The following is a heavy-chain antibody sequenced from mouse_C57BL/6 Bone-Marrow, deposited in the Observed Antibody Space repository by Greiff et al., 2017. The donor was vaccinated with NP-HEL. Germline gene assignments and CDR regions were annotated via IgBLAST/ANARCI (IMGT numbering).Heavy chain of an antibody. Sequence: QVQLQQSGPELVKPGASVKISCKASGYAFSSSWMHWVKQRPGKGLEWIGRIYPGDGDTNYNGKFKGKATLTADKSSSTAYMHLNRLTSEDSAVYFCASPIYYGSHYWYFDVWGRGTTVTVSS. CDR3: ASPIYYGSHYWYFDV. D-gene: IGHD2-1*01. CDR2: IYPGDGDT. V-gene: IGHV1-82*01. J-gene: IGHJ1*03. CDR1: GYAFSSSW.